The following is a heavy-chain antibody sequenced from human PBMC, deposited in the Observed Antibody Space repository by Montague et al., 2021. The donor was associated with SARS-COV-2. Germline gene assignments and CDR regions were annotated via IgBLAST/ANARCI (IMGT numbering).Heavy chain of an antibody. CDR2: IHYSGST. J-gene: IGHJ3*02. CDR3: ARGSGWMGNAFDI. CDR1: GGSISSYY. D-gene: IGHD6-19*01. Sequence: SETLSLTCTVSGGSISSYYWSWIRQPPGKGLEWIGYIHYSGSTNYNPSLKSRVTISVDTSKNQFSLKLSSVTAADMAVYYCARGSGWMGNAFDIWGQGTMVTVSS. V-gene: IGHV4-59*01.